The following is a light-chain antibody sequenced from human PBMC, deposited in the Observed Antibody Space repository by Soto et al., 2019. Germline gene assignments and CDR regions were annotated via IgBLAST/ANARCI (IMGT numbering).Light chain of an antibody. CDR2: RDS. CDR1: KLGDKY. V-gene: IGLV3-1*01. CDR3: QAWDSSTHYV. Sequence: SYELTQPPSVSVSPGLTASITCSGDKLGDKYACWYQQKPGQSPVLVIYRDSKRPSGIPERFSGSNSGNTATLTISGTQAMDEADYYCQAWDSSTHYVFGTGTKVTVL. J-gene: IGLJ1*01.